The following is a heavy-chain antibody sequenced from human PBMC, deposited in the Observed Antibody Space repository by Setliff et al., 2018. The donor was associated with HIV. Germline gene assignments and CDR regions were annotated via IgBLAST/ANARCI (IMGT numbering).Heavy chain of an antibody. D-gene: IGHD1-26*01. V-gene: IGHV4-38-2*01. CDR3: ARGQWEGLHAYFFDV. CDR1: HYSISDSYY. Sequence: KTSETLSLTCLVSHYSISDSYYWGWVRQPPGKGLEWIGTVYYLGNTYHNPSLRSRLSLSIDRSHQSFSFQLTSVSAADTAMYYCARGQWEGLHAYFFDVWGHGMLVTVSS. J-gene: IGHJ4*01. CDR2: VYYLGNT.